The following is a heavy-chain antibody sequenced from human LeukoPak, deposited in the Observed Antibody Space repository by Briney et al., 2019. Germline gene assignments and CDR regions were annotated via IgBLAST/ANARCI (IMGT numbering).Heavy chain of an antibody. J-gene: IGHJ4*02. Sequence: SVKVSCKASGGTFSSYAITWVRQAPGQGLEWMGRIIPIFGTANYAQKFQGRVTITTDESTSTAYMELSPLRSDDTAVYYCARERPPGDSSNWFLEGYFDIWGQGTLVTVSS. D-gene: IGHD6-13*01. V-gene: IGHV1-69*05. CDR2: IIPIFGTA. CDR3: ARERPPGDSSNWFLEGYFDI. CDR1: GGTFSSYA.